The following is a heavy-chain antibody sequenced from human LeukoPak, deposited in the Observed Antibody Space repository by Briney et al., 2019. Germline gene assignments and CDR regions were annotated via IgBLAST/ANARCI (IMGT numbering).Heavy chain of an antibody. D-gene: IGHD1-26*01. CDR1: EFTFSSYS. V-gene: IGHV3-15*01. CDR3: TTEVGATAKG. Sequence: GGSLRLSCAASEFTFSSYSMNWVRQAPGKGLEWVGRIKTKSEGGTTDCAAPVKGRFTISRDDSKNTLYLQMNSLKSEDTGVYYCTTEVGATAKGWGQGTLVTVSS. J-gene: IGHJ4*02. CDR2: IKTKSEGGTT.